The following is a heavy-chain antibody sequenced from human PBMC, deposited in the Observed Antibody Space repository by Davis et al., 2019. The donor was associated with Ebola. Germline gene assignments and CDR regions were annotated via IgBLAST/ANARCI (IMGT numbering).Heavy chain of an antibody. Sequence: AASVKVSCKASGYTFTNYGITWVRQAPGQGLEWMGWINPHNGNTNYAQNVQGRVTMTTDTSTSTAYMEVGSLRSDDTALYYCARDQGLGATIPGYWGQGTLVTVSS. CDR1: GYTFTNYG. D-gene: IGHD1-26*01. CDR2: INPHNGNT. CDR3: ARDQGLGATIPGY. V-gene: IGHV1-18*04. J-gene: IGHJ4*02.